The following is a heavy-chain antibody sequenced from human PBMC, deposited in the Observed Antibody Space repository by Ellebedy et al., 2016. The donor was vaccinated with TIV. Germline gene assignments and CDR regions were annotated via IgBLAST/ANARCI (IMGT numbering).Heavy chain of an antibody. CDR3: ARDCCTWRHFGY. Sequence: GESLKISCEGSGFTVSSNYMSWVRQAPGKGLEWVSVIYSGGSTYYADSVKGRFTISRDNSKNTLYLQMSSLRAEDTAVYYCARDCCTWRHFGYWGQGTLVTVSS. D-gene: IGHD3-3*02. CDR1: GFTVSSNY. J-gene: IGHJ4*02. V-gene: IGHV3-66*01. CDR2: IYSGGST.